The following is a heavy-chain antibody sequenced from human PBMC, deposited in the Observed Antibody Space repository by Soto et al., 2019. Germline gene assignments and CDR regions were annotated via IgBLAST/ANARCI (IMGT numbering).Heavy chain of an antibody. J-gene: IGHJ4*02. CDR3: ARGNSPLLDY. V-gene: IGHV3-53*04. CDR1: GFTVSSNY. CDR2: IHSGGSV. D-gene: IGHD6-13*01. Sequence: EVQLVESGGDVVQPGGSLRLSCAASGFTVSSNYMYWVRQAPGRGLEWVAVIHSGGSVSYADSVKGRFTISRHNSKNTLYLQMNSLRTEDTAVYYCARGNSPLLDYWGQGTLVTVSS.